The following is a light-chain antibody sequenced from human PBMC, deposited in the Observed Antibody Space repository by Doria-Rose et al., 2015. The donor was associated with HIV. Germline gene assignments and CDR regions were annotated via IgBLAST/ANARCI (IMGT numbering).Light chain of an antibody. Sequence: HSVSESPGKTVIISCTRSSGSIASNYVQWYQQRPGSSPTTVIYEDNQRPSGVPDRFSGSIDSSSNSASLSISGLRTEDEADYYCQSYDSSNWVFGGGTKVTVL. CDR2: EDN. J-gene: IGLJ3*02. CDR3: QSYDSSNWV. V-gene: IGLV6-57*01. CDR1: SGSIASNY.